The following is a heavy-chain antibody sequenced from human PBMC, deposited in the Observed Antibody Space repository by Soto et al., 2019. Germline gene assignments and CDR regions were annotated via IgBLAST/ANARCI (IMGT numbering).Heavy chain of an antibody. D-gene: IGHD6-19*01. CDR3: ARVLYAYSRVKVAGRTALPGY. V-gene: IGHV4-59*01. J-gene: IGHJ4*02. Sequence: SETLSLTCTVSGGSISSYYWSWIRQPPGKGLEWIGYIYYSGSTNYNPSLKSRVTISVDTSNNQFSLKLSSVTAADTAVYYCARVLYAYSRVKVAGRTALPGYWGQGTPVTVSS. CDR2: IYYSGST. CDR1: GGSISSYY.